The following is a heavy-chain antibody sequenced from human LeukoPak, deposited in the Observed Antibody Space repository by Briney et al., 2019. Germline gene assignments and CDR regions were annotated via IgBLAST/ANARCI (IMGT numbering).Heavy chain of an antibody. D-gene: IGHD1-1*01. CDR2: FDPEDGET. J-gene: IGHJ6*02. CDR1: GYTLTELS. V-gene: IGHV1-24*01. CDR3: ATQLERRDWLDYYYGMDV. Sequence: ASVKVSCTVSGYTLTELSMHWVRQAPGKGLEWMGGFDPEDGETIYAQKFQGRVTMTEDTSTDTAYMELSSLRSEDTAVYYCATQLERRDWLDYYYGMDVWGQGTTVTVSS.